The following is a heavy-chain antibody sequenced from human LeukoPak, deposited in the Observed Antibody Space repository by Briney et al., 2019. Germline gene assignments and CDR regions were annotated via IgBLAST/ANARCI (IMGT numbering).Heavy chain of an antibody. D-gene: IGHD2-15*01. CDR3: ATARYCSGGSCSHWFDP. CDR1: GYTLTELS. Sequence: RASVKVSCKVSGYTLTELSMHWVRQAPGKGLEWMGGFDPEDGETIYAQKFQGRATMTEDTSTDTAYMELSSLRSEDTAVYYCATARYCSGGSCSHWFDPWGQGTLVTVSS. V-gene: IGHV1-24*01. J-gene: IGHJ5*02. CDR2: FDPEDGET.